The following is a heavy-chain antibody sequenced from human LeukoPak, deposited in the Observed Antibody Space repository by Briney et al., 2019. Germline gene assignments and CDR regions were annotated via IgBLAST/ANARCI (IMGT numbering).Heavy chain of an antibody. D-gene: IGHD3-10*01. CDR2: IRSSGSSI. CDR3: AREYFGSGSLDDY. J-gene: IGHJ4*02. Sequence: GGSLRLSCAASGFTFSDYYMSWIRQAPGKGLEWVSCIRSSGSSIYYTDSVKGRFTISRDNAKNSLYLQMNSLRAEDTAVYYCAREYFGSGSLDDYWGQGTLVTVSS. V-gene: IGHV3-11*01. CDR1: GFTFSDYY.